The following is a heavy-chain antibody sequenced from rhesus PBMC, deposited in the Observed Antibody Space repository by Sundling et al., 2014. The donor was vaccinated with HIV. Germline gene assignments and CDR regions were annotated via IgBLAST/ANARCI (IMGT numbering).Heavy chain of an antibody. CDR3: VRDARWTPPTYYYGLDT. CDR1: GGSVSGYY. CDR2: ISGSSGST. V-gene: IGHV4-165*01. J-gene: IGHJ6*01. Sequence: QVQLQETGPGLVKPSETLSVTCAVSGGSVSGYYWSWIRQAPGKGLEWIGYISGSSGSTDYNPSLKSRVTISTDTSKYQFSLKLTSVTAADTAVYYCVRDARWTPPTYYYGLDTWGQGVVVSVSS. D-gene: IGHD1-1*01.